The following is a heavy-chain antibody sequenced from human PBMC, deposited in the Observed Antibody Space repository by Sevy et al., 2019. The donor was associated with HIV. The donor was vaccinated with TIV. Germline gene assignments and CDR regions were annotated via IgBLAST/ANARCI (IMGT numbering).Heavy chain of an antibody. CDR2: IRSKANSYAT. V-gene: IGHV3-73*01. D-gene: IGHD3-22*01. CDR1: GFTFSGSA. J-gene: IGHJ3*02. CDR3: TRGYYDSTPDAFDI. Sequence: GGSLRLSCAASGFTFSGSAMHWVRQASGKGLEWVGRIRSKANSYATAYAGSVKGMFTISRDDSKNSAYLQMNSLKTEDTAVYYCTRGYYDSTPDAFDIWGQGTMVTVSS.